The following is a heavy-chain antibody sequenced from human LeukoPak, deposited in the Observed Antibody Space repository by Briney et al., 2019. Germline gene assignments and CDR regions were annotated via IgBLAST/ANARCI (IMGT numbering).Heavy chain of an antibody. CDR2: IYYSGST. CDR1: GGSISSSSYY. V-gene: IGHV4-39*07. CDR3: ARGRRPTYCFDY. D-gene: IGHD6-25*01. Sequence: PSETLSLTCTVSGGSISSSSYYWGWIRQPPGKGLEWIGSIYYSGSTYYNPSLKSRVTISVDTSKNQFSLKLSSVTAADTAVYYCARGRRPTYCFDYWGQGTLVTVSS. J-gene: IGHJ4*02.